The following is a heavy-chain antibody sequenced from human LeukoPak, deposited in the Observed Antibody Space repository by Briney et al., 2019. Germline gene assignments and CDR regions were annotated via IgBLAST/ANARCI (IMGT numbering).Heavy chain of an antibody. D-gene: IGHD6-19*01. Sequence: GGSLRLSCAASGFTVSSNYMSWVRQAPGKGLERVSVIYSGGSTYYADSVKGRFTISRDNSKNTLYLQMNSLRAEDTAVYYCARVKVAVAGGRPFDYWGQGTLVTVSS. J-gene: IGHJ4*02. CDR1: GFTVSSNY. V-gene: IGHV3-53*01. CDR3: ARVKVAVAGGRPFDY. CDR2: IYSGGST.